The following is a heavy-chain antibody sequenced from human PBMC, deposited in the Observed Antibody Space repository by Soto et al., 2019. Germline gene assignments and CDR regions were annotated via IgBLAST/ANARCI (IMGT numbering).Heavy chain of an antibody. CDR3: AHKGPEDWPLDY. J-gene: IGHJ4*02. Sequence: GSGPTLVNPTQTLTLTCAFSGFSPSTSGVGVGWIRQPPGKALEWLAVIYWDDSKHYSPSLRSRLTITKDTSKNQVVLTMTNMDPMDTGTYYCAHKGPEDWPLDYWGQGTLVTVS. V-gene: IGHV2-5*02. CDR2: IYWDDSK. D-gene: IGHD3-9*01. CDR1: GFSPSTSGVG.